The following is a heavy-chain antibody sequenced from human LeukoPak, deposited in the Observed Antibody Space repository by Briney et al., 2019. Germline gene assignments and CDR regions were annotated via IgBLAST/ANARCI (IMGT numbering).Heavy chain of an antibody. V-gene: IGHV1-2*02. CDR3: ARDQQPARLDY. Sequence: GSSVKVSFKASGYTFTGYYMHWVRQAPGQGLEWMGWINPNSGGTNYAQKFQGRVTMTRDTSISTAYMELSRLRSDDTAVYYCARDQQPARLDYWGQGALVTVSS. D-gene: IGHD6-13*01. CDR1: GYTFTGYY. CDR2: INPNSGGT. J-gene: IGHJ4*02.